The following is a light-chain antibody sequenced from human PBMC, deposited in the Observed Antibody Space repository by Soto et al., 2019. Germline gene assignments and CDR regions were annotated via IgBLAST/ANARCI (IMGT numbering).Light chain of an antibody. J-gene: IGKJ2*01. CDR2: DAS. Sequence: EIVLTQSPATLSLSPGERATLSCRASQSVSSYLAWYQQKPGQAPRLLIYDASNRATGIPARFSSSGSGTDFTLTISSLEPEDFAVYYCQHYGGSPLYTFGQGTKLEIK. V-gene: IGKV3-11*01. CDR3: QHYGGSPLYT. CDR1: QSVSSY.